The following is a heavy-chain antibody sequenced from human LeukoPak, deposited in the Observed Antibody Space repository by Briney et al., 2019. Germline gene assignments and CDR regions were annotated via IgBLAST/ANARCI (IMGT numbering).Heavy chain of an antibody. J-gene: IGHJ4*02. D-gene: IGHD1-26*01. Sequence: GGSLGLSCAASGFTFSSYAMSWVRQAPGKGLEWVSAISGSGGSTYYADSVKGRFTISRDNSKNTLYLQMNSLRAEDTAVYYCAKDPDIVGATGVDYWGQGTLVTVSS. CDR3: AKDPDIVGATGVDY. V-gene: IGHV3-23*01. CDR2: ISGSGGST. CDR1: GFTFSSYA.